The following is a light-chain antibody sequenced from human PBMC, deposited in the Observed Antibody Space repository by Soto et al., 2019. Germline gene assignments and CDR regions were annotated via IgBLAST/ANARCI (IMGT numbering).Light chain of an antibody. Sequence: ETVLTQSPGTLSLSPGERATLSCRASQSVSSSYLAWYQQKPGQAPRLLIYDASSRATGIPDSFSGSGSGTDFTLTISRLEPEDFEVYYCQQYVRSPPSWTFGQGTKVEIK. CDR2: DAS. V-gene: IGKV3-20*01. CDR1: QSVSSSY. CDR3: QQYVRSPPSWT. J-gene: IGKJ1*01.